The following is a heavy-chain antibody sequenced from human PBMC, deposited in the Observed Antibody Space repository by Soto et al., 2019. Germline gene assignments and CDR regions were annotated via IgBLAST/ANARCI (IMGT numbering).Heavy chain of an antibody. CDR1: GFTFSSYS. CDR3: AREGYNWNYKGDY. CDR2: ISSSSSYI. V-gene: IGHV3-21*05. Sequence: GGSLRLSCAASGFTFSSYSMNWVRQAPGKGLEWVSYISSSSSYIYYADSVEGRFTISRDNAKNSLYLQMNSLRAEDTAVYYCAREGYNWNYKGDYWGQGTLVTVSS. D-gene: IGHD1-7*01. J-gene: IGHJ4*02.